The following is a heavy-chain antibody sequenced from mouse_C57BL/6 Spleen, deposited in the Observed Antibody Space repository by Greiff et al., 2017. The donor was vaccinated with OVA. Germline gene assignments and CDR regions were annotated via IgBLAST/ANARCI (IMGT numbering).Heavy chain of an antibody. CDR2: IWSGGST. D-gene: IGHD1-1*01. J-gene: IGHJ4*01. V-gene: IGHV2-2*01. Sequence: VMLVESGPGLVQPSQSLSITCTVSGFSLTSYGVHWVRQSPGKGLEWLGVIWSGGSTDYNAAFISRLSISKDNSKSQVFFKMNSLQADDTAIYYWARKGYGSSYGYAMDYWGQGTSVTVSS. CDR1: GFSLTSYG. CDR3: ARKGYGSSYGYAMDY.